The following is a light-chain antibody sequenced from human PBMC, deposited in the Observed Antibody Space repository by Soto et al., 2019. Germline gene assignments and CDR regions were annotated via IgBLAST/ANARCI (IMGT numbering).Light chain of an antibody. Sequence: QSVLTQPPSASGAPGQRVTVSCSGSSSNIGSNTVNWYQHLPGTAPKLRIYTNNQRPSGVPDRVSGSKPGTSASLAISGLQSEDEAYYFCAAWDYSLDVLMFGGGTKLTVL. V-gene: IGLV1-44*01. CDR3: AAWDYSLDVLM. CDR1: SSNIGSNT. CDR2: TNN. J-gene: IGLJ3*02.